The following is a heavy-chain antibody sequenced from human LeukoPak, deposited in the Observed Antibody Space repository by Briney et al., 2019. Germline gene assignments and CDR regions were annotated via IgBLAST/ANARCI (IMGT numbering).Heavy chain of an antibody. CDR1: GYSISSGYH. J-gene: IGHJ4*02. D-gene: IGHD4-17*01. CDR3: ARDLSGDFPDWDYYFHY. V-gene: IGHV4-38-2*02. CDR2: LYHSGST. Sequence: SETLSLTCSVSGYSISSGYHWGWIRQPPGKGLEWIGSLYHSGSTYYNPSLQSRVSISVDTSKNQFSLKLHSVTAADTAVYFCARDLSGDFPDWDYYFHYWGQGILVTVSS.